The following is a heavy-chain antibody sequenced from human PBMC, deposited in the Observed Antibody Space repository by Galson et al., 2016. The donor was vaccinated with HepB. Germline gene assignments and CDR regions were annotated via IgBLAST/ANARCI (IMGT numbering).Heavy chain of an antibody. CDR3: ARELDHSFYFDY. J-gene: IGHJ4*02. V-gene: IGHV1-46*02. CDR2: IKPSGGNT. CDR1: GYTFNTYN. D-gene: IGHD1-14*01. Sequence: SVKVSCKASGYTFNTYNMHWVRQAPGQGHEWMGIIKPSGGNTIYAQKFQDRITMTRDTSTSTVYMELISLRSKDTAVYYCARELDHSFYFDYWGQGTLLTVSS.